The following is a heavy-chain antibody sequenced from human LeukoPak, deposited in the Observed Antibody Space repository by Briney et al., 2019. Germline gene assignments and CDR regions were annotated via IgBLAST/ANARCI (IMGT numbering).Heavy chain of an antibody. CDR1: GYSFTSYW. Sequence: GESLKISCKGSGYSFTSYWIGWVGQMPGKGLEWLGIIYPGDSDTRYSPSFQGQVTFSADKSISTAYLQWSSLKASDTAMYYCGRSSSGYYDYWGQGTLVTVSS. CDR2: IYPGDSDT. V-gene: IGHV5-51*01. CDR3: GRSSSGYYDY. J-gene: IGHJ4*02. D-gene: IGHD3-22*01.